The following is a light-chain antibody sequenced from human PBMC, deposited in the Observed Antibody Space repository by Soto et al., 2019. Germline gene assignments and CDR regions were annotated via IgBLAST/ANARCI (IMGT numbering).Light chain of an antibody. CDR2: IGD. Sequence: QSVLTQPPSASSTPGQTVTISCSGSTSNIGTFYVYWYQHLPGTAPKLLIYIGDQRASGVSDRFSGSKSGTSASLAISGLRSYDEADYYCAAWDDNLNAYVFGSGTKLTVL. V-gene: IGLV1-47*02. J-gene: IGLJ1*01. CDR1: TSNIGTFY. CDR3: AAWDDNLNAYV.